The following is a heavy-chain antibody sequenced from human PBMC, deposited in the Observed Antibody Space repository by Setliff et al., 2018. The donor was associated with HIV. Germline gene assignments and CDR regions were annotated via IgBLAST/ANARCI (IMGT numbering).Heavy chain of an antibody. CDR2: IYTSGST. D-gene: IGHD6-13*01. CDR1: GGSISSYY. V-gene: IGHV4-4*07. CDR3: ARDRTHSKVPRPYYYMDV. J-gene: IGHJ6*03. Sequence: PSETLSLTCTVSGGSISSYYWSWIRQPAGKGLEWIGRIYTSGSTNYNPSLKSRVTMSVDTSKNQFSLKLSSVTAADTAVYYRARDRTHSKVPRPYYYMDVWGKGTTVTVSS.